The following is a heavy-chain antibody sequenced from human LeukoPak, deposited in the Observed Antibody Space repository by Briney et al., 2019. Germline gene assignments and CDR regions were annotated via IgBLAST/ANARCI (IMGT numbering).Heavy chain of an antibody. J-gene: IGHJ4*02. CDR2: INHSGSS. V-gene: IGHV4-34*01. D-gene: IGHD4-23*01. CDR1: GGSFSGYY. CDR3: ARTRAARPRGGDY. Sequence: SETLSLTCAVYGGSFSGYYWSWIRQPPGKGLEWVGEINHSGSSNYNPSVKSRVTISVDTSKNQFSLKLSSVPAAVSAVDYCARTRAARPRGGDYWGQGTLVTVSS.